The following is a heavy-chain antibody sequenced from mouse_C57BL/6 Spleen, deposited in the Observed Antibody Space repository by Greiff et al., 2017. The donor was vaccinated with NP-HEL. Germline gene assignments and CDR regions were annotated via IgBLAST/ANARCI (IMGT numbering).Heavy chain of an antibody. Sequence: VQLQQPGAELVKPGASVKVSCKASGYTFTSYWMHWVKQRPGQGLEWIGRIHPSDSDTNYNQKFKGKATLTVDISSSTAYMQLSSLTSEDSAVYYGEMTTGTGAFDYWGQGTTLTVSS. CDR1: GYTFTSYW. D-gene: IGHD4-1*01. J-gene: IGHJ2*01. CDR3: EMTTGTGAFDY. V-gene: IGHV1-74*01. CDR2: IHPSDSDT.